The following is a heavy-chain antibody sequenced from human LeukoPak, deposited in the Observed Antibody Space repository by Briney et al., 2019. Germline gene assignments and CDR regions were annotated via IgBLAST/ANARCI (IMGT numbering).Heavy chain of an antibody. D-gene: IGHD2-21*01. V-gene: IGHV3-23*01. Sequence: GGSLRLSCAASGFTFNNYAMNWVRQAPGKGLEWVSAISPSSGGTYYATSVKGRLTISRDNSKNTLYLEMNSLGADDTAVYYCANGYNGDYLKPDYWGQGSLVTVSS. CDR3: ANGYNGDYLKPDY. CDR2: ISPSSGGT. J-gene: IGHJ4*02. CDR1: GFTFNNYA.